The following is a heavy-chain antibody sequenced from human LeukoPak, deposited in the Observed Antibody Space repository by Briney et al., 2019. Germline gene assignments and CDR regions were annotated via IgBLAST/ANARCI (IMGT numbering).Heavy chain of an antibody. D-gene: IGHD6-13*01. CDR3: ARDRYSSSNYYYYYMDV. V-gene: IGHV3-7*01. CDR1: GFPFTNHG. CDR2: IKQDGSEK. Sequence: GGSLRLSCATSGFPFTNHGLHWVRQAPGKGLEWVANIKQDGSEKYYVDSVKGRFTISRDNAKNSLYLQMNSLRAEDTAVYYCARDRYSSSNYYYYYMDVCGKGTTVTVSS. J-gene: IGHJ6*03.